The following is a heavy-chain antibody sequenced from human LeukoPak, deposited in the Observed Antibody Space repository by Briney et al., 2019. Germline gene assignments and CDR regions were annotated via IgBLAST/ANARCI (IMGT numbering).Heavy chain of an antibody. CDR3: ARHRRLKDKYCSSTSCYPEDRYYFDY. J-gene: IGHJ4*02. V-gene: IGHV5-51*01. Sequence: GESLKISCKGSGYSFTSYWIGWVRQMPGKGLEWMGIIYPGDSDTRYSPSFQGQVTISADKSISTAYLQWSSLKASDTAMYYCARHRRLKDKYCSSTSCYPEDRYYFDYWGQGTLVTVSS. D-gene: IGHD2-2*01. CDR1: GYSFTSYW. CDR2: IYPGDSDT.